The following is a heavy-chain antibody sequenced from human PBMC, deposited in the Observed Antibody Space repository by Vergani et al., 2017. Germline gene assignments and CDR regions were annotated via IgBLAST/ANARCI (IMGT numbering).Heavy chain of an antibody. CDR1: GFTFSSYA. Sequence: QVQLVESGGGVVQPGRSLRLSCAASGFTFSSYAMHWVRQAPGKGLEWVAVISYDGSNKYYADSVKGRFTISRDNSKNTLYLQMNSLRAEDTAVYYCAIVATRVARENDAFDIWGQGTMVTVSS. J-gene: IGHJ3*02. D-gene: IGHD5-12*01. CDR2: ISYDGSNK. V-gene: IGHV3-30-3*01. CDR3: AIVATRVARENDAFDI.